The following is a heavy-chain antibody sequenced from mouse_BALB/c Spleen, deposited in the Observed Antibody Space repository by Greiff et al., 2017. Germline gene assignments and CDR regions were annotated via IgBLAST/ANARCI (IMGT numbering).Heavy chain of an antibody. CDR3: TGDYDGAMDY. V-gene: IGHV1S22*01. J-gene: IGHJ4*01. D-gene: IGHD2-4*01. Sequence: KQPGSELVRPGASVKLSCKASGYTFTSYWMHWVKQRHGQGLEWIGNIYPGSGSTNYDEKFKSKGTLTVDTSSSTAYMHLSSLTSEDSAVYYCTGDYDGAMDYWGQGTSVTVSS. CDR1: GYTFTSYW. CDR2: IYPGSGST.